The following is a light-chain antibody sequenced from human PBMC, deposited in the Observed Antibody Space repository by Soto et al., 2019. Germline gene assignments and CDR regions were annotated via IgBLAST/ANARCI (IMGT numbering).Light chain of an antibody. CDR3: AAWDDSLNGVV. J-gene: IGLJ2*01. CDR1: SSNIGSNT. V-gene: IGLV1-44*01. CDR2: SND. Sequence: QSVLTQPPSASGTPGQSVTISCSGSSSNIGSNTVNWYQQLPGTAPKLLIYSNDRRPSGVPDRFSGSKSGTSASLAISGLQSEDEADYYCAAWDDSLNGVVFGGGTKLTVL.